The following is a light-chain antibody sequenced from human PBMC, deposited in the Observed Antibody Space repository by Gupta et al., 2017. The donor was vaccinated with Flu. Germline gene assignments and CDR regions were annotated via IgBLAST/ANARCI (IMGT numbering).Light chain of an antibody. J-gene: IGLJ1*01. CDR2: EVT. CDR3: TSYTSSSTYV. Sequence: QSALSQLPLVSGSPGPAVTISWSGPSSDVGRYNRVSWYQQSQGTVPKLMIYEVTNRPSGVPDRFSGSKSGNTASRTISGLQAEDEADYYCTSYTSSSTYVFGTGTKVTVL. CDR1: SSDVGRYNR. V-gene: IGLV2-18*02.